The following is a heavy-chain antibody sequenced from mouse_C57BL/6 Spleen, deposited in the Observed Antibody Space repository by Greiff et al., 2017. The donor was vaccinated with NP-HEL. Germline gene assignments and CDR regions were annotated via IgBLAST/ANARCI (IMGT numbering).Heavy chain of an antibody. V-gene: IGHV1-64*01. CDR2: IHPNSGST. D-gene: IGHD2-2*01. Sequence: QVQLKQPGAELVKPGASVKLSCKASGYTFTSYWMHWVKQRPGQGLEWIGMIHPNSGSTNYNEKFKSKATLTVDKSSSTAYMQLSSLTSEDSAVYYCARDLYGYPAYWGQGTLVTVSA. CDR3: ARDLYGYPAY. J-gene: IGHJ3*01. CDR1: GYTFTSYW.